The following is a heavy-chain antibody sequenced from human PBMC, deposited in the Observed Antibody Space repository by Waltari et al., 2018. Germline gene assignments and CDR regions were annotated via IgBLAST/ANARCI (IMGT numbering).Heavy chain of an antibody. CDR1: GGSISSSSYY. D-gene: IGHD1-1*01. Sequence: QLQLQESGPGLVKPSETLSLTCTVSGGSISSSSYYWGWIRQPPGKGLEWIGSIYYSGSTYYNPSHKGRVTISVDTSKSQFSLRLSSVTAADTAVYYCARPLGGTTRHWFDPWGQGTLVTVSS. CDR3: ARPLGGTTRHWFDP. J-gene: IGHJ5*02. V-gene: IGHV4-39*01. CDR2: IYYSGST.